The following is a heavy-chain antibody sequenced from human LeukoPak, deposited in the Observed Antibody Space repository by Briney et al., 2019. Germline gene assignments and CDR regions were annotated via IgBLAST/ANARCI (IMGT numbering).Heavy chain of an antibody. D-gene: IGHD5-24*01. CDR2: IIPIFGTA. V-gene: IGHV1-69*05. J-gene: IGHJ3*02. CDR1: GGTFSSYA. CDR3: ARGRQWLQLKSAFDI. Sequence: SVKVSCKASGGTFSSYAISWVRQAPGQGLEWMGGIIPIFGTANYAQKFQGRVTITTDEYTSTAYMELSSLRSEDTAVYYCARGRQWLQLKSAFDIWGQGTMVTVSS.